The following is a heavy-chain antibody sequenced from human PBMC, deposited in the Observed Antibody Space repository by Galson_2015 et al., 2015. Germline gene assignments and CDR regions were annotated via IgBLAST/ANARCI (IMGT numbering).Heavy chain of an antibody. CDR2: IYHSGST. CDR3: ARHTDDSSNTSCVEHNLFDH. CDR1: GVSISSGNW. D-gene: IGHD2-2*01. J-gene: IGHJ5*02. Sequence: SETLSLTCAVSGVSISSGNWWSWVRQSPGKGLGWIGEIYHSGSTNYNPSLKSRVTISVDKSKNHFSLKLSSVTAADTAVYYCARHTDDSSNTSCVEHNLFDHWGQGPLVTVSS. V-gene: IGHV4-4*02.